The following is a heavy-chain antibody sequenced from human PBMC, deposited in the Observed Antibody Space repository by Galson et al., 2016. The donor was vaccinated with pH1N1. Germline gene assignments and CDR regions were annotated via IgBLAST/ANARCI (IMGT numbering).Heavy chain of an antibody. J-gene: IGHJ4*02. CDR1: GGTFTSYT. V-gene: IGHV1-69*02. CDR2: MIPILGLS. Sequence: SVKVSCKASGGTFTSYTITWVRQAPGQGLEWMGRMIPILGLSNYAQKFQGRVTITADKSRSTAYLELSSLKSEDTAVYFLARARGAAAMDPFDFWGQGTLVTVSS. D-gene: IGHD5-18*01. CDR3: ARARGAAAMDPFDF.